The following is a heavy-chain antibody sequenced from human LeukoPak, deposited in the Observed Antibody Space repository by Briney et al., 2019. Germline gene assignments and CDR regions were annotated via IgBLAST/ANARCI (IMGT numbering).Heavy chain of an antibody. V-gene: IGHV3-11*04. CDR3: ARDGGFVGYCSGGSCYSAAFDI. CDR1: GFTFSDYY. D-gene: IGHD2-15*01. CDR2: ISSSGSTI. Sequence: GGSLRLSCAASGFTFSDYYMSWIRQAPGKGLEWVSYISSSGSTIYYADSVKGRFTISRDNAKNSLYLQMNSLRAEDTAVYYCARDGGFVGYCSGGSCYSAAFDIWGQGTMVTVSS. J-gene: IGHJ3*02.